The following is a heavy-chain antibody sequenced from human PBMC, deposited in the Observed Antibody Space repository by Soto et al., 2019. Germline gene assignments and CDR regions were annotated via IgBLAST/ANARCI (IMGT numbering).Heavy chain of an antibody. D-gene: IGHD3-22*01. Sequence: PGGSLRLSCAASGFTFSSYGMHWVRQAPGKVLVWVSRINSDGSSTSYADSVKGRFTISRDNAKNTLYLQMNSLRAEDTAVYYCARDDSSSWYGYYYDSSGYYWGQGT. CDR3: ARDDSSSWYGYYYDSSGYY. CDR2: INSDGSST. CDR1: GFTFSSYG. J-gene: IGHJ4*02. V-gene: IGHV3-74*01.